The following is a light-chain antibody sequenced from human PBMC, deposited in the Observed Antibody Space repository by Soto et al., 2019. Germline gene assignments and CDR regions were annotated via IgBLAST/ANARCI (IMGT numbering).Light chain of an antibody. CDR2: KAS. CDR1: QSIGNW. CDR3: LQYHSYPYS. J-gene: IGKJ2*01. Sequence: DIPMIQSPSTLSASVGDTVTITCRASQSIGNWLTWYQQKPGKAPKVLIYKASTLQSGVSSRISGSGSGTEFTLTISSLPPDDFATYYCLQYHSYPYSFGQGTKLEIK. V-gene: IGKV1-5*03.